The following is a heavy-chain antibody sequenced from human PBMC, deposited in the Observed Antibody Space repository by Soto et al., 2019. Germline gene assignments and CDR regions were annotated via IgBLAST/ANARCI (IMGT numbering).Heavy chain of an antibody. CDR2: ISAYNGNT. D-gene: IGHD3-10*01. CDR1: GYVFVTYG. J-gene: IGHJ4*02. Sequence: GASVKGSLKACGYVFVTYGINWLRQAPGQGLEWMGWISAYNGNTKYAQNLQGRVTMTTDASTSTAYMEMRSLRSDDTAVYYCARDLDGSGSYYTDYWGPGTLVTVSS. V-gene: IGHV1-18*01. CDR3: ARDLDGSGSYYTDY.